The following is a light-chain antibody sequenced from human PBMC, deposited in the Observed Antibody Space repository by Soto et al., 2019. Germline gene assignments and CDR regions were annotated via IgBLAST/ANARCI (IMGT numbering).Light chain of an antibody. J-gene: IGKJ1*01. Sequence: IVLTQSPGTLSLSPGERATLSCRASQSVTTQLAWYQQKPGQAPRLIIHGASSRATGVPDRITGSGSGTDFTLSISRLEPEDCAVYYCHQYGGSTRTFGQGTKV. CDR3: HQYGGSTRT. CDR2: GAS. CDR1: QSVTTQ. V-gene: IGKV3-20*01.